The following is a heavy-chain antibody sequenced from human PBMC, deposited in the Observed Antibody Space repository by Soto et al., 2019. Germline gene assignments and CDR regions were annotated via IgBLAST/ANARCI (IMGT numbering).Heavy chain of an antibody. Sequence: GGSLRLSCAASGFTSRSFSMNWVRQAPGEGLEWVSSISSSRNYMYYADSLKGRFTISSDNAKDPLFRQMHSLRAEDTAVYYCARASSSGSYFDYWGQGTRVTVSS. CDR2: ISSSRNYM. CDR1: GFTSRSFS. D-gene: IGHD6-6*01. CDR3: ARASSSGSYFDY. J-gene: IGHJ4*02. V-gene: IGHV3-21*01.